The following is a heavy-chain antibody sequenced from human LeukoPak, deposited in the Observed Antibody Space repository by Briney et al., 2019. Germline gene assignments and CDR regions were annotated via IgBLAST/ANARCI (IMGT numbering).Heavy chain of an antibody. CDR3: ARPRYNWNHFDY. CDR2: INHSGST. Sequence: SETLSLTCAVYGGSFSGYYWSWIRQPPGKGLEWIGEINHSGSTNYNPSLNSRVTISVDTSKNQFSLKLSSVTAADTAVYYCARPRYNWNHFDYWGQGTLVTVSS. V-gene: IGHV4-34*01. J-gene: IGHJ4*02. CDR1: GGSFSGYY. D-gene: IGHD1-1*01.